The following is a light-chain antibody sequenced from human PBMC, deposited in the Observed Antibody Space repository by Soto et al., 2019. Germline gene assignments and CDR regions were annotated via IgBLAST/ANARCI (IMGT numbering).Light chain of an antibody. CDR2: NAS. CDR3: QQYSTSSPRYT. J-gene: IGKJ2*01. Sequence: ETGLTQSPGTLSLSPGERATLFCRPSQGFGSNFLAWYQQKPGQAPRLLIYNASRRAAGIPDRFSGSGSGTDFTLTISRLEPEDFAVYYCQQYSTSSPRYTFGQGTKLEIK. V-gene: IGKV3-20*01. CDR1: QGFGSNF.